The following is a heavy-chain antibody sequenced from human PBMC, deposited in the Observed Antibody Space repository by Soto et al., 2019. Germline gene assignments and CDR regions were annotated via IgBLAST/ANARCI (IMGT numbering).Heavy chain of an antibody. Sequence: SETLSLTCTVSGGSISSYYWSWIRQPPGKGLEWIGYIYYSGSTNYNPSLKSRVTISVDTSKNQFSLKLSSVTAADTAVYYCERQLPGAYYYSYGNAWGKGTAVTFSS. D-gene: IGHD2-15*01. V-gene: IGHV4-59*08. CDR2: IYYSGST. J-gene: IGHJ6*03. CDR1: GGSISSYY. CDR3: ERQLPGAYYYSYGNA.